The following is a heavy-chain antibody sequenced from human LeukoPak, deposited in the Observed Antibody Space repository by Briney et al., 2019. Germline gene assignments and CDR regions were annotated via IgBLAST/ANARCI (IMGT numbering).Heavy chain of an antibody. Sequence: GGSLRLSCAAAGFTFRNYAMYWVRQAPGRGLEWVAFTNYDGSDRCYADSVKGRFTVSRDNPKNTLYLQMNSLRTEDTAVYYCAKDLPDRYSLEYWGQGTMVTVPS. CDR1: GFTFRNYA. V-gene: IGHV3-30*02. CDR2: TNYDGSDR. CDR3: AKDLPDRYSLEY. J-gene: IGHJ4*02. D-gene: IGHD2-15*01.